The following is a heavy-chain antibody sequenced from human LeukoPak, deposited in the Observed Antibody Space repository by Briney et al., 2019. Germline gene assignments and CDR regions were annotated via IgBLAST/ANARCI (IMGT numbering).Heavy chain of an antibody. J-gene: IGHJ4*02. CDR2: ISGYNGNT. D-gene: IGHD3-10*01. CDR3: ARDPAFRGAQMEY. V-gene: IGHV1-18*01. CDR1: GYTLTSYG. Sequence: ASVKVSCKASGYTLTSYGFSWVRQAPVQGLEWMGWISGYNGNTNYAQNLQGRVTMTIDTSTSTAYMELRSLRSDDTAVYYCARDPAFRGAQMEYWGQGTLVTVSS.